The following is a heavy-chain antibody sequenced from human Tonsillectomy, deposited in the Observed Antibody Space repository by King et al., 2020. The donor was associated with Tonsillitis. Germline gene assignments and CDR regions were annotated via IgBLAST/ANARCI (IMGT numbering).Heavy chain of an antibody. CDR2: ISAYNGYT. CDR3: ASVYYAIDALDI. Sequence: VQLVQSGTEVKKPGASVKVSCKASGDTFTNYGISWVRQAPGQGLEWMGWISAYNGYTNYAQKFQGRVTMTTDTSTSTAYMELASLRSDDTAVYFCASVYYAIDALDIWGQGTMVTVSS. V-gene: IGHV1-18*01. D-gene: IGHD2-2*01. J-gene: IGHJ3*02. CDR1: GDTFTNYG.